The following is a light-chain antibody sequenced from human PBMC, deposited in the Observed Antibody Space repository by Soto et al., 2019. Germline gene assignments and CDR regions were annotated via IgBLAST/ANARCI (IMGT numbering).Light chain of an antibody. CDR2: GAS. CDR3: QQSGSSRT. V-gene: IGKV3-20*01. CDR1: QSVSSSY. J-gene: IGKJ1*01. Sequence: EIVLTQSPGTLSLSPGERATLSCRASQSVSSSYLAWYQQKPGQAPRLLIYGASSRATGIPDRFSGSRSGTEFALTISRLEREDFAVYYCQQSGSSRTFRQGTKVEI.